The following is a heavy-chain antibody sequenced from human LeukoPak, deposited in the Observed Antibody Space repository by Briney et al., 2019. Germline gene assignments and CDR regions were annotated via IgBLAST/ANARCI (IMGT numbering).Heavy chain of an antibody. V-gene: IGHV1-69*01. CDR2: TA. Sequence: TANYAQKFQGRVTITADESTSTAYMELSSLRSEDTAVYYCARVGYYYDSSGYDYYGMDVWGQGTTVTVSS. J-gene: IGHJ6*02. CDR3: ARVGYYYDSSGYDYYGMDV. D-gene: IGHD3-22*01.